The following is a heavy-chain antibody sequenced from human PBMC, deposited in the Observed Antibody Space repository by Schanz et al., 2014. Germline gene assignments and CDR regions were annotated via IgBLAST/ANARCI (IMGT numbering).Heavy chain of an antibody. CDR1: GFAFSSYG. CDR2: VPFDGSQK. V-gene: IGHV3-30*03. D-gene: IGHD2-2*01. Sequence: QVQVVQSGGGLVKPGGSLRLSCAASGFAFSSYGMNWLRQAPGKGLEWVAFVPFDGSQKFYADSVKGRFTISRDNSKNTVYLQMNSLRPGDTAVYYCARESSNDIVLVPGAVFDHWGQGTLVTVSS. CDR3: ARESSNDIVLVPGAVFDH. J-gene: IGHJ4*02.